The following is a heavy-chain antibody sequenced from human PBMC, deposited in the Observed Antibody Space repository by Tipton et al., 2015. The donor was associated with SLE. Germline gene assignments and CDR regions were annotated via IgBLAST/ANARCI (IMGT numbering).Heavy chain of an antibody. J-gene: IGHJ3*02. CDR3: AREGERMMDAFDI. D-gene: IGHD3-16*01. CDR1: GGSFSGYY. CDR2: INHSGST. V-gene: IGHV4-34*01. Sequence: TLSLTCAVYGGSFSGYYWSWIRQPPGKGLEWIGEINHSGSTNYNPSLKSRVTISVDTSKNQFSPKLSSVTAADTAVYYCAREGERMMDAFDIWGQGTMVTVSS.